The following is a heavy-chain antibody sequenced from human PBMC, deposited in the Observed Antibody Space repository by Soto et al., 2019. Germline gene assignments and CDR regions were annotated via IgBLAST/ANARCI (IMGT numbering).Heavy chain of an antibody. V-gene: IGHV4-59*01. J-gene: IGHJ4*02. CDR3: ARWEQWLALDH. D-gene: IGHD6-19*01. CDR1: GGSLSNYY. Sequence: SETLSLTSAVLGGSLSNYYWSWIRHPPGKGLEWIRYIHNSGSTNYNPSLKSRVTISADTSKKQFSLKVTSMTSADTALYYCARWEQWLALDHWGLGIPVTVSS. CDR2: IHNSGST.